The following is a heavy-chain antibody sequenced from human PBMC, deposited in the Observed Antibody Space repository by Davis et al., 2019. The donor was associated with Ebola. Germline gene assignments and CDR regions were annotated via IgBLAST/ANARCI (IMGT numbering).Heavy chain of an antibody. CDR3: ARREGYCISTSCYAGNWFDP. Sequence: GESLKISCKGSGYSFTSYWIGWVRQMPGKGLEWMGIIYPGDSDTRYSPSFQGQVTISADKSISTAYLQWSSLKASDTAMYYCARREGYCISTSCYAGNWFDPWGQGTLVTVSS. V-gene: IGHV5-51*01. CDR1: GYSFTSYW. D-gene: IGHD2-2*01. J-gene: IGHJ5*02. CDR2: IYPGDSDT.